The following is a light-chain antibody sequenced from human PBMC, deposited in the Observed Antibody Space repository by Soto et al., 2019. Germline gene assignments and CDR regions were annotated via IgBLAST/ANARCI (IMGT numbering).Light chain of an antibody. CDR3: CSYAGSSTSWV. CDR1: SSDVGSYNL. J-gene: IGLJ3*02. V-gene: IGLV2-23*01. Sequence: QSVLTQPASVSGSPGQSITISCTGTSSDVGSYNLVSWYQQHPGKAPKLMIYEGSKRPSGVSNRFSGSKSGDTASLTISGLQAEDEADYYCCSYAGSSTSWVFGGGTQLTVL. CDR2: EGS.